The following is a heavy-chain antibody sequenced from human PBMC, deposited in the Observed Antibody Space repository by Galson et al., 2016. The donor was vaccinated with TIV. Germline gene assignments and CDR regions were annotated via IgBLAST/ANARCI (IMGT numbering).Heavy chain of an antibody. D-gene: IGHD3-16*01. CDR2: INKVGSDE. V-gene: IGHV3-7*03. Sequence: SLRLSCAGSGFTFSNYWMNWIRQAPGKGPEWVANINKVGSDEYYVDSVKGRFTISRDNTKNSLDLQMTGLRVEDTAVYYCARATSAQIQFGYYFDYWGQGSLVTVSA. J-gene: IGHJ4*02. CDR1: GFTFSNYW. CDR3: ARATSAQIQFGYYFDY.